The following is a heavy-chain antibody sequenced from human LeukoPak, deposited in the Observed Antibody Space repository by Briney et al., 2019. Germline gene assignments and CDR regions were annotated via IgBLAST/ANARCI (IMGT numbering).Heavy chain of an antibody. D-gene: IGHD6-13*01. CDR3: ARVAGSGSPSSIAAAGTSREKAFDI. V-gene: IGHV4-34*01. CDR1: GGSFSGYY. CDR2: INHSGST. J-gene: IGHJ3*02. Sequence: SETLSLTCAVYGGSFSGYYWSWIRQPPGKGLEWIGEINHSGSTNYNPSLKSRVTISVDTSKNQFSLKLSSVTAADTAVYYCARVAGSGSPSSIAAAGTSREKAFDIWGQGTMVTVSS.